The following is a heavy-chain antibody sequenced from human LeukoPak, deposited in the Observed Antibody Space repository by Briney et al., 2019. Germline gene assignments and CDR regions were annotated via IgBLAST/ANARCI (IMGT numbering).Heavy chain of an antibody. V-gene: IGHV3-21*01. CDR3: ARGDSSSSLAYYYMDV. J-gene: IGHJ6*03. D-gene: IGHD6-13*01. CDR2: ISSSSSYI. CDR1: GFTFSSYS. Sequence: AGGSLRLSCAASGFTFSSYSMNWVRQAPGKGLEWVSSISSSSSYIYYADSVKGRFTISRDNAKNSLYLQMNSLRAEDTAVYYCARGDSSSSLAYYYMDVWGKGTTVTVSS.